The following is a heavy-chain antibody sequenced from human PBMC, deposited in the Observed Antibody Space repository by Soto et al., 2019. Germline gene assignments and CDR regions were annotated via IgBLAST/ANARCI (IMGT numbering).Heavy chain of an antibody. CDR1: DESFSGFF. CDR3: ARGLNHQMRVFGMDV. J-gene: IGHJ6*02. CDR2: INYSGIT. V-gene: IGHV4-34*01. Sequence: PSETLSLTCAVYDESFSGFFWTWIRQPPGEGLGWIGEINYSGITNYNPSLKSRVTISAETSKSQLSLKLTSVTAADTAVYYCARGLNHQMRVFGMDVWGQGTTVTVSS.